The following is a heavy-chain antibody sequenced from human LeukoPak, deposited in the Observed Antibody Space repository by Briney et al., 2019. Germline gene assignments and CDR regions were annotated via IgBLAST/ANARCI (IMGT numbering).Heavy chain of an antibody. CDR3: ARDDSSGYYSDFDY. V-gene: IGHV1-2*02. Sequence: ASVKVSCKASGYTFTGYYMHWVRQAPGQGLEWMGWINPNSGGTNYAQKFQGRVTMTRDTSISTAYMELSRLRSDDTAVYYCARDDSSGYYSDFDYWGQGTLVTVSS. CDR2: INPNSGGT. CDR1: GYTFTGYY. J-gene: IGHJ4*02. D-gene: IGHD3-22*01.